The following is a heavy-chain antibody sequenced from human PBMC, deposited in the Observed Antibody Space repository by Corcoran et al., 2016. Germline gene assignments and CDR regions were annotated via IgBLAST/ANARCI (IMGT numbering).Heavy chain of an antibody. J-gene: IGHJ4*02. CDR3: ARTMYYYDSSGYYYRIFDY. CDR2: ISSSSSTI. Sequence: EVQLVESGGGLVQPGGSLRLSCAASGFTFSSYSMNWVRQAPGKGLEWVSYISSSSSTIYYADSVKGRFTISRDNVKNSLYLQMNSLRDEDTAVYYCARTMYYYDSSGYYYRIFDYWGQGTLVTVSS. D-gene: IGHD3-22*01. V-gene: IGHV3-48*02. CDR1: GFTFSSYS.